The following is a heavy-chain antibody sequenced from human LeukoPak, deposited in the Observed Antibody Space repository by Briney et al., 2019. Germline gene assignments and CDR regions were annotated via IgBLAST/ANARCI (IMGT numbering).Heavy chain of an antibody. CDR1: SGSISNYD. D-gene: IGHD6-13*01. V-gene: IGHV4-4*07. CDR3: ARLTSSWYQDWYFDL. J-gene: IGHJ2*01. Sequence: SETLSLTCTASSGSISNYDWSWIRQPAGKGLEWIGRIYTSGSTNYNPSLKSRVTMSVDTSKKQFSLKLSSVTAADTAVYYCARLTSSWYQDWYFDLWAVAPWSLSPQ. CDR2: IYTSGST.